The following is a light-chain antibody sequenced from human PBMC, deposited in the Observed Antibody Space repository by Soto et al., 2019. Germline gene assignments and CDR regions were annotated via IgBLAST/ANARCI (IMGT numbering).Light chain of an antibody. CDR1: RSDVGGYNY. CDR2: DVT. CDR3: SSYTSSSNYV. J-gene: IGLJ1*01. Sequence: QSALTQPASVSGSPGQSITISCTGTRSDVGGYNYVYWHQQHPGKAPKLMIYDVTNRPSGVSDRFSGSKSGNTASLTISGLQAEDEADYYCSSYTSSSNYVFGAGTKLTVL. V-gene: IGLV2-14*01.